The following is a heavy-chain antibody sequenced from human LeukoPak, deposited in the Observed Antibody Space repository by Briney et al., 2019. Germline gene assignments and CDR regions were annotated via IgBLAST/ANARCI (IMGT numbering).Heavy chain of an antibody. J-gene: IGHJ6*02. V-gene: IGHV3-21*01. D-gene: IGHD3-10*01. Sequence: GGSLRLSCAASGFNFNTYTMNWVRQAPGKGLEWVSSISSDSSYIYYADSVKGRFTISRDNSKNTLYLQMNSLRAEDTAVYYCARGALELLDSYYYGMDVWGQGTTVTVSS. CDR2: ISSDSSYI. CDR3: ARGALELLDSYYYGMDV. CDR1: GFNFNTYT.